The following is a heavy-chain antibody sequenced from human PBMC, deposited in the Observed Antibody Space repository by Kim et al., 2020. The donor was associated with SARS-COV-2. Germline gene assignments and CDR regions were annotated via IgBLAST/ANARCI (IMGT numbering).Heavy chain of an antibody. V-gene: IGHV3-30*02. CDR3: AKDRRVRGVIIFDY. D-gene: IGHD3-10*01. J-gene: IGHJ4*02. Sequence: ADSVKGRFTISRDNSKNTLYLQMNSLRAEDTAVYYCAKDRRVRGVIIFDYWGQGTLVTVTS.